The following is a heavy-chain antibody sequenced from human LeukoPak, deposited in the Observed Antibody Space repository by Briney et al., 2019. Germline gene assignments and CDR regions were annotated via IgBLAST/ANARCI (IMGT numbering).Heavy chain of an antibody. Sequence: GASVKVSCKAFGGSFSSEAISWVRQAPGQGLEWMGGIIPIFGTANYVQKFQGRVTITTDESTSTAYMEVSSLRSEDTAVYYCGRKAGDCGGGSCYSIDYWGQGTLVTVSS. J-gene: IGHJ4*02. CDR2: IIPIFGTA. D-gene: IGHD2-15*01. CDR3: GRKAGDCGGGSCYSIDY. V-gene: IGHV1-69*05. CDR1: GGSFSSEA.